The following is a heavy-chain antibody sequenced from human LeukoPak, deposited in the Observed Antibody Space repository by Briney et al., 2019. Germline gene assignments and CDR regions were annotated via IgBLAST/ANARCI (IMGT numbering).Heavy chain of an antibody. D-gene: IGHD1-26*01. CDR2: ISGSGGST. V-gene: IGHV3-23*01. CDR3: AKCIVGATAPFDY. J-gene: IGHJ4*02. Sequence: PGGSLRLSCAASAFTFSIYAMSWVRQAPGKGLEWVSAISGSGGSTYYADSVKGRFTISRDNSKNTLYLQMNSLRAEDTAVYYCAKCIVGATAPFDYWGQGTLVTVSS. CDR1: AFTFSIYA.